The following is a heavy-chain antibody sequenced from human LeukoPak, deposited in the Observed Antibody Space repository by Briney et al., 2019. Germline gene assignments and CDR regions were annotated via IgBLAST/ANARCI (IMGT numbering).Heavy chain of an antibody. Sequence: PGGSLRLFCAASGFTVSNYAMSWVRQAPGKGLEWVSVISGSGGNTYYADSVKGRFTISRDNSKNTLFLQMNSLRAEDTAVYYCAKDGDGGSYYVLFDYWGQGALVTVSS. J-gene: IGHJ4*01. CDR2: ISGSGGNT. CDR1: GFTVSNYA. CDR3: AKDGDGGSYYVLFDY. D-gene: IGHD1-26*01. V-gene: IGHV3-23*01.